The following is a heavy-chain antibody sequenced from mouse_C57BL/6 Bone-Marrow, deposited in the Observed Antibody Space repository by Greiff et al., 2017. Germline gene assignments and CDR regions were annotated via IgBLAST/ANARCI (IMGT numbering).Heavy chain of an antibody. V-gene: IGHV1-80*01. J-gene: IGHJ2*01. CDR3: ARGITTVVADY. Sequence: VKLMESGAELVKPGASVKISCKASGYAFSSYWMNWVKQRPGKGLEWIGQIYPGDGDTNYNGKFKGKATLTADKSSSTAYMQLSSLTSEDSAVYCCARGITTVVADYWGQGTTLTVSS. CDR2: IYPGDGDT. CDR1: GYAFSSYW. D-gene: IGHD1-1*01.